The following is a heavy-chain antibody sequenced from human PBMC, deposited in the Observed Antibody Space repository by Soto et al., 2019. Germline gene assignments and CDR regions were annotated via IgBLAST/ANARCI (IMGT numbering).Heavy chain of an antibody. Sequence: VQLQESGPRLVKPSETLSLTCTVSDGSVNSDSYYWSWIRQPPGKGLSWISSVSNSGTTKYNPSLKRPVTLQVDTTKNRFSLKLTPVTAADPAVYYCPTHNGVTAMGLDNWLDPWGQGILFTVST. V-gene: IGHV4-61*01. CDR1: DGSVNSDSYY. D-gene: IGHD2-21*02. J-gene: IGHJ5*02. CDR3: PTHNGVTAMGLDNWLDP. CDR2: VSNSGTT.